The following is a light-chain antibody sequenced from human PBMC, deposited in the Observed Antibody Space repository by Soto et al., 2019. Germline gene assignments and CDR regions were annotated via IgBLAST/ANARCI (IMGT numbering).Light chain of an antibody. V-gene: IGKV1-9*01. CDR3: QQLNSDWYA. CDR2: GAS. Sequence: DIQLTQSPSFLSASVGDRVTITCRASQGISTYLAWYLQRPGKAPKLLIYGASTLQSGVPSRFSGSGSGTEFPLTISSLQPEDFGTYYCQQLNSDWYAFGQGTKLEI. J-gene: IGKJ2*01. CDR1: QGISTY.